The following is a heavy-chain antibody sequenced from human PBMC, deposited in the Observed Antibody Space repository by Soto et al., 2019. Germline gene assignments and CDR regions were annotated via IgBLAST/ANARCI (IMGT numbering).Heavy chain of an antibody. J-gene: IGHJ4*02. Sequence: PSETLSLTCAVYGGSFSGYYWSWIRQPPGKGLEWIGEINHSGSTNYNPSLKSRVTISVDTSKNQFSLKLSSVTAADTAVYYCARGTGVRGATDYWGQGTLVTVSS. CDR2: INHSGST. D-gene: IGHD3-10*01. V-gene: IGHV4-34*01. CDR3: ARGTGVRGATDY. CDR1: GGSFSGYY.